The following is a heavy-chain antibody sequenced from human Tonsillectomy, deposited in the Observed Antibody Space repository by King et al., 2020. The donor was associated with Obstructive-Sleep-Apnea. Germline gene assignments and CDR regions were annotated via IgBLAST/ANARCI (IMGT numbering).Heavy chain of an antibody. Sequence: QLVQSGAEVKKPGASVKVSCKASGYTFSSYGISWVRKAPGQGLQWMGWISAYNGNTNYALKLQGRVTMSTDTFTNTSYMELRSLRSDDTAVYYCARDLYYDSMGYPHYYGMDVWGQGTTVTVSS. J-gene: IGHJ6*02. D-gene: IGHD3-22*01. CDR1: GYTFSSYG. V-gene: IGHV1-18*04. CDR3: ARDLYYDSMGYPHYYGMDV. CDR2: ISAYNGNT.